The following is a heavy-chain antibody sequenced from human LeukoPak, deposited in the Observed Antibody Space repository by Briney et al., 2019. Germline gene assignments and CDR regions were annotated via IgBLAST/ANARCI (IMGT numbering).Heavy chain of an antibody. V-gene: IGHV3-21*01. J-gene: IGHJ4*02. D-gene: IGHD6-13*01. CDR2: ISISGYI. CDR1: GFTFSSYA. Sequence: PGGSLRLSCAASGFTFSSYAMSWVRQAPGKGLEWVSSISISGYIYYADSVKGRFTISRDNAKNSLYLQMNSLRAEDTAVYYCARVGGQQLVLSSYYFDYWGQGTLVTVSS. CDR3: ARVGGQQLVLSSYYFDY.